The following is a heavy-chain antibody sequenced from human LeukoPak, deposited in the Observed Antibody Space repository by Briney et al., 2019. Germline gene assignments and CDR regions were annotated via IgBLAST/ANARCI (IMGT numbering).Heavy chain of an antibody. CDR1: GYSFTSYW. Sequence: GESLKISCKGSGYSFTSYWISWVRQAPGQGLEWMGWINAYNGNTNYAQKLQGRVTMTTDTSTSTAYMELRSLGSDDTAVYYCARSPVTSCLGAFCYPFDYWGRGNLVTISS. CDR2: INAYNGNT. CDR3: ARSPVTSCLGAFCYPFDY. V-gene: IGHV1-18*04. J-gene: IGHJ4*02. D-gene: IGHD4/OR15-4a*01.